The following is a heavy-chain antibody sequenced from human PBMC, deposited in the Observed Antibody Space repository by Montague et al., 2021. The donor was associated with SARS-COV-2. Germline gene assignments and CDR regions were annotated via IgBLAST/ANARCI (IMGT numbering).Heavy chain of an antibody. CDR1: GGSLSGYY. V-gene: IGHV4-34*01. Sequence: SETLSLTCAVYGGSLSGYYWAWIRQTPGKGPEWIGEINHSGNTNXNPSLKSRLTISVDTSKKQFSLKLSSVTTADTAVYYCARGADYDFWSGYLRYKWFDPWGLGTPVTVSS. CDR2: INHSGNT. CDR3: ARGADYDFWSGYLRYKWFDP. J-gene: IGHJ5*02. D-gene: IGHD3-3*01.